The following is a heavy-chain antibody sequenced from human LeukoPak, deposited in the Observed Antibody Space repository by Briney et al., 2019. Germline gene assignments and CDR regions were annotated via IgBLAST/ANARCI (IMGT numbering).Heavy chain of an antibody. CDR2: IYHSGST. Sequence: PSETLSLTCAVSGYSISSGYYWGWIRPPPGKGLEWIGSIYHSGSTYYNPSLKSRVTISVDTSKNQFSLKLSSVTAADTAVYYCARVGGYDILTGYYPLPFDYWGRGTLVTVSS. V-gene: IGHV4-38-2*01. CDR1: GYSISSGYY. CDR3: ARVGGYDILTGYYPLPFDY. J-gene: IGHJ4*02. D-gene: IGHD3-9*01.